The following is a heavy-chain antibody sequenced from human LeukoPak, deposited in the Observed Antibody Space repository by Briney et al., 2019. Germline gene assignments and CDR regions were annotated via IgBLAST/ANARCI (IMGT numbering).Heavy chain of an antibody. Sequence: PSETLSLTCTVSGGSISSYYWSWIRQPPGKGLEWIGYIYYSGSTNYTPSLKSRVTISVDTSKNQFSLKLSSVTAADTAVYYCARFAPVIFGVVRRSYHYYYMDVWGKGTTVSVSS. D-gene: IGHD3-3*01. CDR3: ARFAPVIFGVVRRSYHYYYMDV. CDR1: GGSISSYY. CDR2: IYYSGST. V-gene: IGHV4-59*01. J-gene: IGHJ6*03.